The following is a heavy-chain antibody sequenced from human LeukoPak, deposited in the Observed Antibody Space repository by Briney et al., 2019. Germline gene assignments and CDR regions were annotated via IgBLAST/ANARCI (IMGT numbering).Heavy chain of an antibody. D-gene: IGHD2-2*01. CDR1: GGSFSGYY. CDR3: ARHRGYCSSTSCHEYNWFDP. V-gene: IGHV4-34*01. Sequence: SETLSLTCAVYGGSFSGYYWSRIRQPPGKGLEWIGSIYYSGSTYYNPSLKSRVTISVDTSKNQFSLKLRSVTAADTAVYYCARHRGYCSSTSCHEYNWFDPWGQGTLVTVSS. J-gene: IGHJ5*02. CDR2: IYYSGST.